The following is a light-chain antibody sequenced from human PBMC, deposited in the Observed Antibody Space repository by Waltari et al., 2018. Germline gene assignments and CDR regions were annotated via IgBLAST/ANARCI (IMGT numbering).Light chain of an antibody. Sequence: DIQMTQPPSSASASVGDRVTITCRASQDISNLLAWYQQKPEKAPKLLIYAASSLQTGVPERFSGGGSGTEITLTISSLRPEDFGTYSCQQARSFTITFGPGTKVDMK. CDR3: QQARSFTIT. CDR2: AAS. CDR1: QDISNL. J-gene: IGKJ3*01. V-gene: IGKV1-12*01.